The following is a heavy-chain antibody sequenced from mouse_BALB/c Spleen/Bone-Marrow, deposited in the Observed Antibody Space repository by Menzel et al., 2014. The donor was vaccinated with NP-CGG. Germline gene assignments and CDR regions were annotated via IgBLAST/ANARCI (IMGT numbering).Heavy chain of an antibody. V-gene: IGHV1-18*01. D-gene: IGHD1-2*01. CDR1: GYSFTGYY. CDR2: INPNNGDT. J-gene: IGHJ2*01. CDR3: ARWDYSYS. Sequence: EVQRGESGPDLAKPGASVKISCKASGYSFTGYYMHWLKQSHGKSLEWIGRINPNNGDTHYNQRFKGKAILTVDKSSSTAYMELHSLTSEDSAVYYCARWDYSYSWAQGATLTVSS.